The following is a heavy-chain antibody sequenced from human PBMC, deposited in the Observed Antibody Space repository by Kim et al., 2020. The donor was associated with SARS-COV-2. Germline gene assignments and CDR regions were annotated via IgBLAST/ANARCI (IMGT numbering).Heavy chain of an antibody. J-gene: IGHJ6*01. CDR3: ARTGYCSSTSCYTVDYYG. CDR1: GGSFSGYY. D-gene: IGHD2-2*02. Sequence: SETLSLTCAVYGGSFSGYYWSWIRQPPGKGLEWIGEINHSGSTNYNPSLKSRVTISVDTSKNQFSLKLSSVTAADTAVYYCARTGYCSSTSCYTVDYYG. CDR2: INHSGST. V-gene: IGHV4-34*01.